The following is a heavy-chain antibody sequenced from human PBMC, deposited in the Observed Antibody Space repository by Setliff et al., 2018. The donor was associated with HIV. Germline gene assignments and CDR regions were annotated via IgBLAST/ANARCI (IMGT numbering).Heavy chain of an antibody. J-gene: IGHJ6*02. CDR2: IRSEEYGGTS. Sequence: GESLKISCAGVGFDLGDYAVTWVRQAPGKGLERVSFIRSEEYGGTSAFAASVKGRFTISRDDTRGIAYLQMNSLQTEDTGVYYCARDDSGYNYGGRGMDVWVQGTTVTVSS. CDR1: GFDLGDYA. V-gene: IGHV3-49*04. CDR3: ARDDSGYNYGGRGMDV. D-gene: IGHD4-17*01.